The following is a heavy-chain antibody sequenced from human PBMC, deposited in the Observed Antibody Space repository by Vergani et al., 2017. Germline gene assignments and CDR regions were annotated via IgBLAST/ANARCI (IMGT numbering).Heavy chain of an antibody. CDR2: INHSGST. Sequence: QVQLQESGPGLVKPSQTLSLTCTVSGGSISSYYWSWIRQPPGKGLEWIGYINHSGSTNYNPSLKSRVAISVDTSKNHFSLKLSSVTAADTAVYYCASSKDIGELWYFDLWGRGTLVTVSS. V-gene: IGHV4-59*01. D-gene: IGHD3-10*01. CDR1: GGSISSYY. CDR3: ASSKDIGELWYFDL. J-gene: IGHJ2*01.